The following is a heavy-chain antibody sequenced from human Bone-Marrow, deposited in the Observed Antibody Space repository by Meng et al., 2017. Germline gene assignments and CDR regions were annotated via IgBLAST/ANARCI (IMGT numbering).Heavy chain of an antibody. Sequence: EESGGGLVKPGGSLRLSCAASGFTFSSYSMNWVRQAPGKGLEWVSSISSSSSYIYYADSVKGRFTISRDNSKNTLYLQMNSLRDEDTAAYHCLIDHDSSSYSFELWGHGTLVTVSS. J-gene: IGHJ4*01. CDR3: LIDHDSSSYSFEL. CDR2: ISSSSSYI. V-gene: IGHV3-21*04. D-gene: IGHD3-22*01. CDR1: GFTFSSYS.